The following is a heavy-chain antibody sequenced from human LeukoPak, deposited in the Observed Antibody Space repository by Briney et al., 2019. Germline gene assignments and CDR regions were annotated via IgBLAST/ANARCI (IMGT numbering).Heavy chain of an antibody. J-gene: IGHJ6*03. Sequence: ASVKVSCKASGGTFSSYAISWVRQAPGQGLEWMGGIIPICGTANYAQKFQGRVTITADKSTSTAYMELSSLRSEDTAVYYCARAESVMYYYYYMDVWGKGTTVTISS. CDR2: IIPICGTA. D-gene: IGHD3-16*01. CDR3: ARAESVMYYYYYMDV. V-gene: IGHV1-69*06. CDR1: GGTFSSYA.